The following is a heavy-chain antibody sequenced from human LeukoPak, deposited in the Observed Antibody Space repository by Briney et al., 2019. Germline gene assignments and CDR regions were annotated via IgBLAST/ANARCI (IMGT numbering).Heavy chain of an antibody. CDR2: IYSGGST. CDR3: TRGATYNNNRLNYFDG. CDR1: GFIVSDNY. D-gene: IGHD1-14*01. J-gene: IGHJ4*02. V-gene: IGHV3-53*01. Sequence: GGSLRLSCAASGFIVSDNYLVWVRQAPGKGLEWVSSIYSGGSTYYAGSVRGRFSISRDNSENTVYLQLNSLRAEDTAVYYCTRGATYNNNRLNYFDGGGQGTRVTVS.